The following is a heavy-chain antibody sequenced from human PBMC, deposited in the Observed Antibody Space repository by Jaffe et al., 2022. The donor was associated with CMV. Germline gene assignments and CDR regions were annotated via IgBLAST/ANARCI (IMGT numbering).Heavy chain of an antibody. CDR3: ARDRVHSGSRLGDPWFDP. V-gene: IGHV1-2*02. CDR2: INPNSGGT. D-gene: IGHD5-12*01. Sequence: QVQLVQSGAEVKKPGASVKVSCKASGYTFTGYYIHWVRQAPGQGLEWMGWINPNSGGTDYAQEFQGRVTMTRDTSINTAYMELSSLRSDDTAVYYCARDRVHSGSRLGDPWFDPWGQGTLVTVSS. CDR1: GYTFTGYY. J-gene: IGHJ5*02.